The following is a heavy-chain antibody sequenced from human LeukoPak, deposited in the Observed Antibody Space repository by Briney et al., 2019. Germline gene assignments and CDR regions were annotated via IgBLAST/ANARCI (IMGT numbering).Heavy chain of an antibody. CDR3: ARAKYSSSSGIMGY. D-gene: IGHD6-6*01. V-gene: IGHV3-21*01. J-gene: IGHJ4*02. Sequence: GGSLRLACAASGFTFSSYSMNWVRQAPGKGLEWFSSISSSSSYIYYADSVKGRFTISRDNAKNSLYLQMNSLRAEDTAVYYCARAKYSSSSGIMGYWGQGTLVTVSS. CDR1: GFTFSSYS. CDR2: ISSSSSYI.